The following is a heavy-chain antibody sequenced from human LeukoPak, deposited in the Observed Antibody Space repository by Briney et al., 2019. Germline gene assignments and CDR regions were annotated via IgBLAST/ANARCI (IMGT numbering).Heavy chain of an antibody. CDR1: GITLSNYG. CDR2: ICESGGRT. CDR3: AKRGVVIRVIVVGFHKEAYYFDS. Sequence: GGSLRLSCAVSGITLSNYGMTWVRQAPGKGREWVAGICESGGRTNYADSVKGRFTISRDKPRNTLYLKMNSLRAEDTAVYFCAKRGVVIRVIVVGFHKEAYYFDSWGQGVLVTVSS. J-gene: IGHJ4*02. V-gene: IGHV3-23*01. D-gene: IGHD2-15*01.